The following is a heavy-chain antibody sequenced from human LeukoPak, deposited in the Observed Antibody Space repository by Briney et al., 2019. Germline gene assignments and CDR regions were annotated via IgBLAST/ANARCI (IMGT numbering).Heavy chain of an antibody. Sequence: SETLSLTCTVSGGSISSGGYYWSWNRQHPGKGLEWIGYIYYSGSTYYNPSLKSRVTISVDTSKNQFSLKLSSVTAADTAVYYCARGWGYDFWSGYYTNWFDPWGQGTLVTVSS. CDR2: IYYSGST. V-gene: IGHV4-31*03. CDR3: ARGWGYDFWSGYYTNWFDP. CDR1: GGSISSGGYY. D-gene: IGHD3-3*01. J-gene: IGHJ5*02.